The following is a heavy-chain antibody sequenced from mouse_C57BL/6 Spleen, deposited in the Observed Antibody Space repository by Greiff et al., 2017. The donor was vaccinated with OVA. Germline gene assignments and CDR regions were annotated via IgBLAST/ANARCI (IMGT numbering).Heavy chain of an antibody. CDR3: ARPTTMVTTNWYFDV. CDR2: ISGGGGNT. V-gene: IGHV5-9*01. Sequence: DVQLVESGGGLVKPGGSLKLSCAASGFTFSSYTMSWVRQTPEKRLEWVATISGGGGNTYYPDSVKGRFTISRDNAKNTLYLQMSSLRSEDTALYYCARPTTMVTTNWYFDVWGTGTTVTVSS. J-gene: IGHJ1*03. CDR1: GFTFSSYT. D-gene: IGHD2-2*01.